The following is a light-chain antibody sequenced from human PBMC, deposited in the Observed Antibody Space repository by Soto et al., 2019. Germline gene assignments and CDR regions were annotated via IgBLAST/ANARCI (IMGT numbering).Light chain of an antibody. CDR1: QSVGNN. Sequence: EIVLTQSPGTLSVSPGERATLSCRASQSVGNNLAWYQQKPGQAPRLLIYDASNRATGIPARFSGSGSGTDFTLTISSLEPEDFAVYYCQQRSNWPLITFGQGTRLEIK. V-gene: IGKV3-11*01. J-gene: IGKJ5*01. CDR3: QQRSNWPLIT. CDR2: DAS.